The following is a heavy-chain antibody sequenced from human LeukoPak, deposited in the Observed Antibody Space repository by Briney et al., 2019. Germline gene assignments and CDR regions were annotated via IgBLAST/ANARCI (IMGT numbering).Heavy chain of an antibody. CDR3: ARGAAISSRVVYGMDV. D-gene: IGHD5-12*01. CDR1: GFTVSTNY. CDR2: LFGGGST. V-gene: IGHV3-66*01. J-gene: IGHJ6*02. Sequence: GGSLRLSCAASGFTVSTNYMSWVRQAPGKGLEWVSVLFGGGSTYYADSVKGRFTISRDNSKNTLYLQMNSLGVEDTAVYFCARGAAISSRVVYGMDVWGQGTTVTVSS.